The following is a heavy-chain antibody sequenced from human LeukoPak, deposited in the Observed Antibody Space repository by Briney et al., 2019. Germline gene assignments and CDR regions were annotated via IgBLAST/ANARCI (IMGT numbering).Heavy chain of an antibody. J-gene: IGHJ3*02. CDR2: ISSGGGTI. CDR1: GFTFSTYE. Sequence: GGSLRLSCAASGFTFSTYEMDWVRQAPGKGLEWVSYISSGGGTIYYSDSVKGRFTISRDNAKNSLYLQMNSLRAEDTAVYYCAKELTPNSDRSGFDAFEIWGQGTMVTVSS. CDR3: AKELTPNSDRSGFDAFEI. D-gene: IGHD3-22*01. V-gene: IGHV3-48*03.